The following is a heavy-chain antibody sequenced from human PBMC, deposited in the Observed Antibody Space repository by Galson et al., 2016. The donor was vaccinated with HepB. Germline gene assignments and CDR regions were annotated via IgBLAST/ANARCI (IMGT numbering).Heavy chain of an antibody. CDR2: IYHTGSI. Sequence: SETLSLTCIVSGGSISTHSWSWIRQPPGKGLEWIGEIYHTGSINYNPSLKTRVTISVDKSKNQFSLKLTSMTAADTAVYFCARFTGYQYNSSGYVWFDPWGQGTLVTVSS. J-gene: IGHJ5*02. CDR1: GGSISTHS. V-gene: IGHV4-59*11. D-gene: IGHD3-22*01. CDR3: ARFTGYQYNSSGYVWFDP.